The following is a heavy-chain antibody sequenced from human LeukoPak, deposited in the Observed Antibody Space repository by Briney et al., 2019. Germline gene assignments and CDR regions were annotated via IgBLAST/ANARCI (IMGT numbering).Heavy chain of an antibody. D-gene: IGHD6-19*01. CDR1: GFTFSSYA. Sequence: GRSLRLSCAASGFTFSSYATHWVRQAPGKGLEWVAVIWYDGGNKYYADSVKGRFTISRDNSKNTLYLQMNSLRAEDTAVYYCARAQVGSGWYNGDYWGQGTLVTVSS. CDR3: ARAQVGSGWYNGDY. J-gene: IGHJ4*02. V-gene: IGHV3-33*01. CDR2: IWYDGGNK.